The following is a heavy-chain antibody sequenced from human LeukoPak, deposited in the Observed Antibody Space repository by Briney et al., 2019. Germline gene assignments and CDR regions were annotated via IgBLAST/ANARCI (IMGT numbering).Heavy chain of an antibody. CDR3: ARQTSYYSGSGSYYPGYYFDY. V-gene: IGHV4-38-2*01. D-gene: IGHD3-10*01. CDR2: IYHSGST. Sequence: SETLSLTCAVSGYSINSGYYWGWIRQPPGKGLEWIGIIYHSGSTYYTPSLRSRVTIPVDTSKNQFSLKLSSVTAADTAVYYCARQTSYYSGSGSYYPGYYFDYWGQGTLVTVSS. CDR1: GYSINSGYY. J-gene: IGHJ4*02.